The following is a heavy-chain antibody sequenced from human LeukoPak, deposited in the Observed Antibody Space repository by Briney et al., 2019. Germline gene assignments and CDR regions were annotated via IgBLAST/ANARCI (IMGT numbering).Heavy chain of an antibody. D-gene: IGHD4-23*01. V-gene: IGHV3-11*01. J-gene: IGHJ4*02. Sequence: GGSLRLSCAASGFTFSDYYMSWIRQAPGKGLEWVSYISSSGSTIYYADSVKGRFTISRDNAKNSLYLQMNSLRAEDTAVYYCARACVGNSVAYYFDYWGQGTLVTVSS. CDR2: ISSSGSTI. CDR3: ARACVGNSVAYYFDY. CDR1: GFTFSDYY.